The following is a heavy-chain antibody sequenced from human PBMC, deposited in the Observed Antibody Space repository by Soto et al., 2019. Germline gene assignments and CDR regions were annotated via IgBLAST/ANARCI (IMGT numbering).Heavy chain of an antibody. V-gene: IGHV3-7*03. D-gene: IGHD2-2*01. CDR3: VKDGGYCSSTTCYSPRNHYFDS. CDR1: GFTFSDYW. CDR2: IKFDGSEK. Sequence: PGGSLRLSCAASGFTFSDYWMSWFRQAPGKGPEWVANIKFDGSEKQYVDSVKGRFSISRDNSRNSLFLQMNSLRAGDTAVYYCVKDGGYCSSTTCYSPRNHYFDSWGQGTLVTVSS. J-gene: IGHJ4*02.